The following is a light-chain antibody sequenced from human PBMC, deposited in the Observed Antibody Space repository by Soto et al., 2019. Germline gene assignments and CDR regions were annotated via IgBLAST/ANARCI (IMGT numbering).Light chain of an antibody. CDR2: GAS. CDR3: QQYGSSPT. V-gene: IGKV3-20*01. J-gene: IGKJ5*01. Sequence: PGERATLSCRASQSLTTRFLAWYQQKPRQAPRLLIYGASSTATGIPDRFSGSGSGTDFTLTISRLEPEDFAAYYCQQYGSSPTFGQGTRLEIK. CDR1: QSLTTRF.